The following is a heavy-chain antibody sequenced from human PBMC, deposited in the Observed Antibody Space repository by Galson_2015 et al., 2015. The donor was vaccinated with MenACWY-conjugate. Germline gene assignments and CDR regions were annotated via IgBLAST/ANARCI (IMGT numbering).Heavy chain of an antibody. CDR3: SRGYDWGSYFRD. V-gene: IGHV3-53*01. CDR2: VDRIGDT. D-gene: IGHD2-15*01. Sequence: SLSISCEGSGFSVTDNCLSWVRQAPGKGADRIAMVDRIGDTINANSVRGRFPVSWDNFKHPVILQMNSLRAEDTGVYRCSRGYDWGSYFRDWGQGAQVTVSS. J-gene: IGHJ4*02. CDR1: GFSVTDNC.